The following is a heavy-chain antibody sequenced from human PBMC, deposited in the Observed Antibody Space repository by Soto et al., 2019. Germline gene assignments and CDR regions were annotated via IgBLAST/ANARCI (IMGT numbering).Heavy chain of an antibody. CDR3: ARDSILSGTTRPPPLDY. Sequence: QVQLVESGGGVVQPGRSLRLSCAASGFTFSSNAMHWVRQAPGKGLEWVAVMSYDGSNEYYADSVKGRFTISRDNSKNTLYLKMNSLRAEDTAVYYCARDSILSGTTRPPPLDYWGQGTLVTVS. D-gene: IGHD4-17*01. CDR2: MSYDGSNE. J-gene: IGHJ4*02. V-gene: IGHV3-30-3*01. CDR1: GFTFSSNA.